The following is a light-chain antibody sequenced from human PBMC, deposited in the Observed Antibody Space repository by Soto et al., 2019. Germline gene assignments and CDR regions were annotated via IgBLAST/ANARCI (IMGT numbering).Light chain of an antibody. CDR1: QSISSW. CDR2: KAS. Sequence: DIQMTQSPSTLSASVGDRVTITCRASQSISSWLSWYQQKPGKAPKLLIYKASSLESGVPSRFSGSGSGTEFTLTIFSLQTDDFAPYYCQQYNSLLTFGQETKVEIK. CDR3: QQYNSLLT. J-gene: IGKJ1*01. V-gene: IGKV1-5*03.